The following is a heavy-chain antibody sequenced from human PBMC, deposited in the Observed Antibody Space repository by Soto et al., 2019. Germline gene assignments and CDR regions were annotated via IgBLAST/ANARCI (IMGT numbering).Heavy chain of an antibody. CDR3: AKDRFGIVGPVDY. CDR2: ISGSGGDT. V-gene: IGHV3-23*01. J-gene: IGHJ4*02. D-gene: IGHD1-26*01. CDR1: GLIFSDYA. Sequence: GGSLRLSCAASGLIFSDYAMSWVRQAPGKGLECVACISGSGGDTFYADSVKGRFTISRDNSKTTLSLHMNSLRVDDTAVYFCAKDRFGIVGPVDYWGQGTLVTAPQ.